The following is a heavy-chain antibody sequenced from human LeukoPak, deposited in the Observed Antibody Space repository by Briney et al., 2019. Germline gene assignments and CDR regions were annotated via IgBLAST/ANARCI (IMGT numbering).Heavy chain of an antibody. J-gene: IGHJ4*02. D-gene: IGHD1-26*01. CDR3: ARLVGANLMDY. CDR2: IYTSGST. Sequence: ASETLSLTCTVSGGSISSGSYYWSWIRQPAGKGLEWIGRIYTSGSTNYNPSLKSRVTMSVDTSKNQFSLKLSSVTAADTAVYYCARLVGANLMDYWGQGTLVTVSS. V-gene: IGHV4-61*02. CDR1: GGSISSGSYY.